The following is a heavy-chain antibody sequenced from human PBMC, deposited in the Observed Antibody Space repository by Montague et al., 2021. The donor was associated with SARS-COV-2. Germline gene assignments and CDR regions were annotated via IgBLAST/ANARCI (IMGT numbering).Heavy chain of an antibody. V-gene: IGHV3-13*01. J-gene: IGHJ6*04. Sequence: SLRLSCAASGFTFSSHDMHWVRQSPGNGLQWVSAIGTAGDTYYEGSVEGRFTISREDAKGSLSLQMTSLTAGDTAVYYCARAHADSVYHFWSGSVTSTSLDVWGKGTAVTVSS. CDR2: IGTAGDT. D-gene: IGHD3-3*01. CDR3: ARAHADSVYHFWSGSVTSTSLDV. CDR1: GFTFSSHD.